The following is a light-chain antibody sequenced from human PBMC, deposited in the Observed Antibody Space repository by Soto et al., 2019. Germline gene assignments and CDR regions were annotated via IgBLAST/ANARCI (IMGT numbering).Light chain of an antibody. CDR3: ATWDSSLSAVV. V-gene: IGLV1-51*01. CDR2: NSD. CDR1: SSNIGNNY. J-gene: IGLJ2*01. Sequence: QYVLTQPPSVSAAPGQRVTISCSGSSSNIGNNYVSWYQQFPGTAPKLLIFNSDKRPSGIPDRFSGSKSGTSATLGITGLQTGDEAAYYCATWDSSLSAVVFGGGTKLTVL.